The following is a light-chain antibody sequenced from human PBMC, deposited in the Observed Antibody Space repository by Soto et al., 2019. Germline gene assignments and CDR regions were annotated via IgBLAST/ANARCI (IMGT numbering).Light chain of an antibody. CDR2: DVN. J-gene: IGLJ1*01. CDR1: SSDVGGYNY. V-gene: IGLV2-11*01. Sequence: QSALTQPRSVSGSPGQSVTISCTGTSSDVGGYNYVSWYQQHPGKAPKLMIYDVNKRPSGVPDRFSGSKSGNTASLTISGLQADDEADYYCCSYAGSYTYVFGTGPKLTVL. CDR3: CSYAGSYTYV.